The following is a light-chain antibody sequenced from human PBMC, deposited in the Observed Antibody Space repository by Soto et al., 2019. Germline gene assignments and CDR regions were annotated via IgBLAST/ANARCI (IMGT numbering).Light chain of an antibody. CDR1: SSDVGAYKY. CDR2: DVT. V-gene: IGLV2-11*01. J-gene: IGLJ2*01. Sequence: QSALTQPRSVSGSPGQSVTISCTGTSSDVGAYKYVSWYQHYPGEAPKVMIYDVTQRPSGVPDRFSGTKSGTSASLAISGLRSEDEADYYCAAWDDSLSGLVFGGGTKLTVL. CDR3: AAWDDSLSGLV.